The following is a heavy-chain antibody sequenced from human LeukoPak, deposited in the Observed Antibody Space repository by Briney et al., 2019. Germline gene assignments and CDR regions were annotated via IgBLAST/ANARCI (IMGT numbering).Heavy chain of an antibody. CDR2: IIPIFGTA. J-gene: IGHJ6*03. V-gene: IGHV1-69*13. CDR1: GGTFSSYA. D-gene: IGHD3-3*01. CDR3: ARAEWLLGGYYYYMDV. Sequence: GASVKVSCKASGGTFSSYAISWVRQAPGQGLEWMGGIIPIFGTANYAQKFQGRVTITADESTSTAYMELSSLRSEDTAVYYCARAEWLLGGYYYYMDVWGKGTTVTVSS.